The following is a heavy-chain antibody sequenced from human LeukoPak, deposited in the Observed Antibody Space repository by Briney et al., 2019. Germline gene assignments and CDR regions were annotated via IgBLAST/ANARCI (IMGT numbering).Heavy chain of an antibody. CDR1: GFTASSNY. D-gene: IGHD2-2*01. V-gene: IGHV3-53*01. CDR2: IYSGGST. J-gene: IGHJ5*02. Sequence: GGALRLSRAASGFTASSNYMSWVRQAPGKGVGWVSVIYSGGSTYYADSVKGRFTISRDNSKNTLYLQMNSLRAEDTAVYYCARGAPYCSSTSCYVNWFDPWGQGTLVTVSS. CDR3: ARGAPYCSSTSCYVNWFDP.